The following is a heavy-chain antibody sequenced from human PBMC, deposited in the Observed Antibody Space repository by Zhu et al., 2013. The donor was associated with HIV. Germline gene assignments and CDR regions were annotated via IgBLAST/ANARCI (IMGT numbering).Heavy chain of an antibody. CDR2: FDPEDGET. CDR3: ATIYEGVVVPAAIRTGYYYYGMDV. D-gene: IGHD2-2*02. V-gene: IGHV1-24*01. Sequence: QVQLVQSGAEVKKPGASVKVSCKVSGYTLTELSMHWVRQAPGKGLEWMGGFDPEDGETIYAQKFQGRVTMTEDTSTDTAYMELSSLRSEDTAVYYCATIYEGVVVPAAIRTGYYYYGMDVWGQGTTVTVSS. J-gene: IGHJ6*02. CDR1: GYTLTELS.